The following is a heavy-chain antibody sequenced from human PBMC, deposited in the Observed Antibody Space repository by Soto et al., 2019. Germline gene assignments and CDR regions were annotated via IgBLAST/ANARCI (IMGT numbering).Heavy chain of an antibody. CDR3: AMSFYDYVWGSYRYDDY. D-gene: IGHD3-16*02. Sequence: QVQLVQSGAEVKKPGASVKVSCKASGYTFTSYGISWVRQAPGQGLEWMGWISAYNGNTNYAQKLQGRVTMTTDTSTSTAYMELRSLRSDDTAVYYCAMSFYDYVWGSYRYDDYWGQGTLVTVSS. CDR1: GYTFTSYG. V-gene: IGHV1-18*01. CDR2: ISAYNGNT. J-gene: IGHJ4*02.